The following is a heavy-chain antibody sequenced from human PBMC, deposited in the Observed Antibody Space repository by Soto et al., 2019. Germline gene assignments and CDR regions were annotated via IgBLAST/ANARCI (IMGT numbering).Heavy chain of an antibody. J-gene: IGHJ5*02. V-gene: IGHV4-4*02. Sequence: SETLSLTCAVSGGSISSSNWWSWVRQPPGKGLEWIGEIYHSGSTNYNPSLKSRVTISVDKSKNQFSLKLSSVTAADTAVYYGARVTAPSTSSGVVTTKDYSWFDPWGQGTLVTVSS. CDR2: IYHSGST. CDR3: ARVTAPSTSSGVVTTKDYSWFDP. D-gene: IGHD3-3*01. CDR1: GGSISSSNW.